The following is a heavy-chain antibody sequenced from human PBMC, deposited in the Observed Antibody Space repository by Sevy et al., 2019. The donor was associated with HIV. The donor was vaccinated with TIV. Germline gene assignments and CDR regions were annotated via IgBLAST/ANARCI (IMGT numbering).Heavy chain of an antibody. V-gene: IGHV3-30-3*01. Sequence: GGSLRLSCAASGFTFSSYAMHWVRQAPGKGLEWVAVISYDGSNKYYEDSVKGRFTISRDNSKNSLYLQMNSLRAEDTAVYYCARGGDSSGYYYNAFDIWGQGTMVTVSS. J-gene: IGHJ3*02. D-gene: IGHD3-22*01. CDR3: ARGGDSSGYYYNAFDI. CDR2: ISYDGSNK. CDR1: GFTFSSYA.